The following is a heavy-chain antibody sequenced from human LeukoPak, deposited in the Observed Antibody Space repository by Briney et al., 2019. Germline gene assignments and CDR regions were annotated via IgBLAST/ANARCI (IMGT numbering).Heavy chain of an antibody. J-gene: IGHJ6*02. CDR3: ARDPTPYYDFWSGYYNPYYYGMDV. Sequence: SSETLSLTCTASGGSISSYYWSWIRQPPGKGLEWIGYIYYSGSTNYNPSLKSRVTISVDTSKNQFSLKLSSVTAADTAVYYCARDPTPYYDFWSGYYNPYYYGMDVWGQGTTVTVSS. CDR1: GGSISSYY. CDR2: IYYSGST. V-gene: IGHV4-59*01. D-gene: IGHD3-3*01.